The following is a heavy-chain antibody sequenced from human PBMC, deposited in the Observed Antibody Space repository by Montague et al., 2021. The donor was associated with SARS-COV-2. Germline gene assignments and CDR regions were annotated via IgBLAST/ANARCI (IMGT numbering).Heavy chain of an antibody. Sequence: SETLSLTCTVSGGSISSYYWSWIRQPPGKGLEWIGYIYYSGSTNYNPSLKSRVTISVDTSKNQLSLKLSSVTAADTAVYYCARDSRTDFDWLFPGSGSYYYYMDVWGKGTTVTVSS. J-gene: IGHJ6*03. V-gene: IGHV4-59*01. CDR3: ARDSRTDFDWLFPGSGSYYYYMDV. D-gene: IGHD3-9*01. CDR2: IYYSGST. CDR1: GGSISSYY.